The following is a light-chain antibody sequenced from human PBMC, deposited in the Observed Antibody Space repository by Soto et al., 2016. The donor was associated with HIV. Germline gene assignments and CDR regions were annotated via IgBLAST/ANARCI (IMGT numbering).Light chain of an antibody. CDR1: SLRSYY. J-gene: IGLJ2*01. CDR3: MSRDNNTNPVI. CDR2: GQN. V-gene: IGLV3-19*01. Sequence: SSELTQDPAVSVALGQAVKITCQGDSLRSYYATWYQQKPGQAPVFVIYGQNNRPSGIPRPILGLPVPGNTASLTITGAQAEDEADYYCMSRDNNTNPVIFGGGTKLTVL.